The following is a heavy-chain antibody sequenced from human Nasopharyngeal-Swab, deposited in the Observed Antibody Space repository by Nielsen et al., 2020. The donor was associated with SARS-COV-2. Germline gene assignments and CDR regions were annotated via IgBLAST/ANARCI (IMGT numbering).Heavy chain of an antibody. CDR2: ISYDGSNK. V-gene: IGHV3-30-3*01. Sequence: GESLKISCAASGFTFSSYAMHWVRQAPGKGLEWVAVISYDGSNKYYADSVKGRFTISRDNSKNTLYLQMNSLRAEDTAVYYCARDRYDDRYGSGSYRWFDPWGQGTLVTVSS. D-gene: IGHD3-10*01. CDR3: ARDRYDDRYGSGSYRWFDP. CDR1: GFTFSSYA. J-gene: IGHJ5*02.